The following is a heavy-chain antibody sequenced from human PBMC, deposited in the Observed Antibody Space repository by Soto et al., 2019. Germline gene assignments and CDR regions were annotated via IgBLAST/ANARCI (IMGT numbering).Heavy chain of an antibody. CDR2: IYYIGST. J-gene: IGHJ5*02. CDR1: GGSISSSSYY. CDR3: ARLLYYDFWSGYPRLNWFDP. Sequence: QLQLQESGPGLVKPSETLSLTCTVSGGSISSSSYYWGWIRQPPGKGLEWMGSIYYIGSTYYNPSLKSRVTISVDTSKNQCSLKLSAVTAADTAVYYCARLLYYDFWSGYPRLNWFDPWGQGTLVTVSS. D-gene: IGHD3-3*01. V-gene: IGHV4-39*01.